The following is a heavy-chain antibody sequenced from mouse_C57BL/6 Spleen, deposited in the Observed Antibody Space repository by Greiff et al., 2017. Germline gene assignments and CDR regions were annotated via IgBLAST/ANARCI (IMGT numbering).Heavy chain of an antibody. CDR3: TRGSGSSYDWAMDV. Sequence: VQLQQSGAELAKPGASVKMSCKASGYTFTSYWMHWVKQRPGQGLEWIGYINPSSGYTKYNQKFKDKATLTADKSSSTAYMQLSSLTYEDSAFYCGTRGSGSSYDWAMDVWGTGTPVTVSS. CDR2: INPSSGYT. CDR1: GYTFTSYW. J-gene: IGHJ1*03. V-gene: IGHV1-7*01. D-gene: IGHD1-1*01.